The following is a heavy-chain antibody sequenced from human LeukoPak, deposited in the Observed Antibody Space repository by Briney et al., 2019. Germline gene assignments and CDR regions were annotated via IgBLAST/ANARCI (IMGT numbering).Heavy chain of an antibody. V-gene: IGHV1-18*01. J-gene: IGHJ3*02. CDR2: ISAYNGNT. CDR1: GYTFTNYA. Sequence: ASVKVSWKASGYTFTNYAMNWVRQAPGQGLEWMGWISAYNGNTELAQKFQGRVTLATDASTSTAYVELGSLTTDDTAVYFCARGGSRSRRGDDAFDIWGQGTMVTVSS. CDR3: ARGGSRSRRGDDAFDI. D-gene: IGHD3-10*01.